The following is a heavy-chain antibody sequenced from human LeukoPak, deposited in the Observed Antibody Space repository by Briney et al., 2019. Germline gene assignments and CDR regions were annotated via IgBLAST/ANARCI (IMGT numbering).Heavy chain of an antibody. CDR3: ARDLLAHHNWFDP. CDR1: GDSISGFY. CDR2: IYTSGST. J-gene: IGHJ5*02. Sequence: SETLSLTCTVSGDSISGFYWSWIRQAAGKGLEWIGHIYTSGSTNYNPSLKSRVTMSVDMSKNQFSLKLRSVTAADTAVYYCARDLLAHHNWFDPWGQGTLVTVSS. V-gene: IGHV4-4*07. D-gene: IGHD2/OR15-2a*01.